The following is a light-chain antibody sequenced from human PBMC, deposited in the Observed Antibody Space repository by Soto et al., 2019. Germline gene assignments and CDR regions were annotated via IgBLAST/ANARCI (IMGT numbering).Light chain of an antibody. CDR2: LGS. V-gene: IGKV2-28*01. J-gene: IGKJ3*01. CDR3: MPALQTPFT. Sequence: DLVMTQSPLSLPVTPGEPASISCRSSQSLLYTNGYNYLDWYLQKPGQSPQLLIYLGSNRASGVPDRFSGSGSGTDFTLKIRRVEAEDVGVYYCMPALQTPFTFGPGTQVAIK. CDR1: QSLLYTNGYNY.